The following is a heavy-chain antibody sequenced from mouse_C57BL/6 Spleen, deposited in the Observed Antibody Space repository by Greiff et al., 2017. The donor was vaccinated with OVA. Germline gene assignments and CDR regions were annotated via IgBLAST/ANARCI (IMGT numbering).Heavy chain of an antibody. CDR2: IYPRDGST. CDR1: GYTFTSYD. CDR3: ARGGIYDYDDAWFAY. Sequence: VQLQQSGPELVKPGASVKLSCKASGYTFTSYDINWVKQRPGQGLEWIGWIYPRDGSTKYNEKFKGKATLTVDTSSSTAYMELHSLTSEDSAVYFCARGGIYDYDDAWFAYWGQGTLVTVSA. J-gene: IGHJ3*01. V-gene: IGHV1-85*01. D-gene: IGHD2-4*01.